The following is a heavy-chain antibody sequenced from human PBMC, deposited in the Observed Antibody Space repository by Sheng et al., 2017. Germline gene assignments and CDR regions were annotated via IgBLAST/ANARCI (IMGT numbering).Heavy chain of an antibody. J-gene: IGHJ4*02. D-gene: IGHD5-12*01. CDR2: TNTYDGHT. Sequence: QVQLVQSGAEVKTPGASVKVSCKTSGYSFNIYGISWVRQAPGQGLEWMGWTNTYDGHTNYAQKFQGRVTMTTDTATSTAYMELRSLRSDDTAVYYCARVGGEWNGYGDSWGQGTLVIVSS. CDR1: GYSFNIYG. V-gene: IGHV1-18*01. CDR3: ARVGGEWNGYGDS.